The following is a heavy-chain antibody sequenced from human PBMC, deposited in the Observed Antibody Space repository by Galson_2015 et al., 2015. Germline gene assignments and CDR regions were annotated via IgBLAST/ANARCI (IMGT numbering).Heavy chain of an antibody. J-gene: IGHJ2*01. CDR3: ARGSGNDYYYDSSGQTIGWYFDL. V-gene: IGHV1-18*01. CDR2: ISAYNGNT. D-gene: IGHD3-22*01. Sequence: SVKVSCKASGYTFTSYGISWVRQAPGQGLEWMGWISAYNGNTNYAQKLQGRIIMTTDTSTSTAYMELRSLRSDDTAVYYCARGSGNDYYYDSSGQTIGWYFDLWGRGTLVAVSS. CDR1: GYTFTSYG.